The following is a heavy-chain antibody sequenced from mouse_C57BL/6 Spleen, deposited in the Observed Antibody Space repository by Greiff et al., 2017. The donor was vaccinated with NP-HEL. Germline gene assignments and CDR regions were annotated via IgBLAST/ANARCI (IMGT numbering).Heavy chain of an antibody. CDR3: ARESITTVGPLFDY. V-gene: IGHV14-2*01. CDR1: GFNIKDYY. D-gene: IGHD1-1*01. Sequence: EVQLQQSGAELVKPGASVKLSCTASGFNIKDYYMHWVKQRTEQGLEWIGRIDPEDGKTKYAPKFQGKATITADTSSNTAYLQLSSLTSEDTAVYYCARESITTVGPLFDYWGQGTTLTVSS. CDR2: IDPEDGKT. J-gene: IGHJ2*01.